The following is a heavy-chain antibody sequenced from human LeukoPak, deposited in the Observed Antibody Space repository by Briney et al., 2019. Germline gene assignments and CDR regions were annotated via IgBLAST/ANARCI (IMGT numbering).Heavy chain of an antibody. CDR1: GFTFSSYS. J-gene: IGHJ3*02. V-gene: IGHV3-21*01. Sequence: GGSLRLSCAASGFTFSSYSMMWVRQAPGKGLEWVSSISSSSSYIYYADSVKGRFTISRDNAKNSLYLQMNSLRAEDTAVYYCARPYYYDSSGHTDAFDIWGQGTMVTVSS. CDR3: ARPYYYDSSGHTDAFDI. CDR2: ISSSSSYI. D-gene: IGHD3-22*01.